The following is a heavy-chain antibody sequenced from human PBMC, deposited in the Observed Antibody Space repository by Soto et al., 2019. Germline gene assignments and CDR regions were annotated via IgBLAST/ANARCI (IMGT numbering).Heavy chain of an antibody. Sequence: EVKLLESGGGLVQPGGSLRLSCAASGFAFNTYAMTWVRRAPGGGLEWVSSVAASGVNIFYADYVKRRFTVSRDNSKNTVVPQMNSLKSDDTALYFCAPLWRDGDYAVYWGQGTPVIVSP. CDR1: GFAFNTYA. J-gene: IGHJ4*02. V-gene: IGHV3-23*01. D-gene: IGHD4-17*01. CDR2: VAASGVNI. CDR3: APLWRDGDYAVY.